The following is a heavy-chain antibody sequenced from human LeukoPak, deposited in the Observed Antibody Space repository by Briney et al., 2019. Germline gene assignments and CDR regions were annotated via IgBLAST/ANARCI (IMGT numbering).Heavy chain of an antibody. CDR2: ISGSGGST. V-gene: IGHV3-23*01. J-gene: IGHJ6*02. CDR3: AKSAMVRGVIMSILYYYYGMDV. D-gene: IGHD3-10*01. CDR1: GFTFSSYA. Sequence: GGSLRLSCAASGFTFSSYAMSWVRQAPGKGLEWVSAISGSGGSTYYADSVKGRFTISRDNSKNTLYLQMNSLRAEDTAVYYCAKSAMVRGVIMSILYYYYGMDVWGQGTTVTVSS.